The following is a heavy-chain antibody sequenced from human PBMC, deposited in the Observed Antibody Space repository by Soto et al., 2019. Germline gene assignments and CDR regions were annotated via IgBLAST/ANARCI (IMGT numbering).Heavy chain of an antibody. J-gene: IGHJ6*02. CDR2: ISYDGSNK. CDR3: ARGDEQLDYYYYYGMDV. D-gene: IGHD6-6*01. Sequence: PGGSLRLSCAASGFTFSSYAMHWVRQAPGKGLEWVAVISYDGSNKYYADSVKGRFTVSRDNSKNTLYLQMNSLRAEDTAVYYCARGDEQLDYYYYYGMDVWGQGTTVPVSS. V-gene: IGHV3-30-3*01. CDR1: GFTFSSYA.